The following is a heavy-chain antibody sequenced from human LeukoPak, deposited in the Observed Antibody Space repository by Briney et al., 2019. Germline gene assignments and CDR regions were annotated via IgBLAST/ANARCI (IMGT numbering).Heavy chain of an antibody. CDR1: GFTFSNYV. V-gene: IGHV3-23*01. CDR3: AKRHGSGIKYFEF. Sequence: PGGSLRLSCAASGFTFSNYVMSWVRQAPGKGLEWVSTITGSGGTTYHADSVKGRFTISRDNSKNTLYLQMNSLRAEDTAIYYCAKRHGSGIKYFEFWGQGTLVTVSS. D-gene: IGHD3-10*01. J-gene: IGHJ4*02. CDR2: ITGSGGTT.